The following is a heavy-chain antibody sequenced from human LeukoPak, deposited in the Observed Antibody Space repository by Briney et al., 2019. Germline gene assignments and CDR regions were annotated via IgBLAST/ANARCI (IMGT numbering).Heavy chain of an antibody. J-gene: IGHJ6*02. CDR3: AREAWVSGDSKYRYYGIDV. D-gene: IGHD4-17*01. CDR2: IDYSGST. Sequence: PSETLSLTCTVSGGSISSNSYYWSWIRQPPGKGLEWIGYIDYSGSTNYTPSLKSRVTISVDTSKNQFSLKLSSVTAADTALYYCAREAWVSGDSKYRYYGIDVWGQGTTVTVSS. V-gene: IGHV4-61*01. CDR1: GGSISSNSYY.